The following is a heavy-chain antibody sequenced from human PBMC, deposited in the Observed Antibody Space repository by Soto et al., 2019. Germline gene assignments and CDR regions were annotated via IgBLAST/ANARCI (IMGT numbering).Heavy chain of an antibody. J-gene: IGHJ4*02. D-gene: IGHD3-16*01. Sequence: PWGSLRLSCAASVFTFGIYEMNWVRQAPGKGLEWVSYISSSAGTTYCADSVKGRFTISRDNAKKSLYLQMNSLRAEDTAVYYCARSHDGYYFDYWGQGTMVTVSS. V-gene: IGHV3-48*03. CDR2: ISSSAGTT. CDR3: ARSHDGYYFDY. CDR1: VFTFGIYE.